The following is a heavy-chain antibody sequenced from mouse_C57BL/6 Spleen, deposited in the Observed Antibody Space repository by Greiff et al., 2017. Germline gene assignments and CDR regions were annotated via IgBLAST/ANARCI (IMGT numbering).Heavy chain of an antibody. Sequence: QVQLQQSGAELVRPGTSVKVSCKASGYAFTNYLIEWVKQRPGQGLEWIGVINPGSGGTNYTEKFKGKATLTADKSSSTAYMQISSLTSEDSAVYFCARSTPYFDYWGQGTTLTVSS. CDR1: GYAFTNYL. CDR2: INPGSGGT. CDR3: ARSTPYFDY. D-gene: IGHD6-1*01. V-gene: IGHV1-54*01. J-gene: IGHJ2*01.